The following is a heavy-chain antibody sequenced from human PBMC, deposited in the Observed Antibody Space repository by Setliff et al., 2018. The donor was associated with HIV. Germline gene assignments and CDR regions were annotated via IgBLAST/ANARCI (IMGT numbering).Heavy chain of an antibody. CDR1: GYTFTSYY. D-gene: IGHD2-8*01. J-gene: IGHJ4*02. V-gene: IGHV1-46*01. CDR2: INPSDGSA. Sequence: GASVKVSCKASGYTFTSYYMHWVRQAPGQGLEWMGIINPSDGSASYAQKFQGRVTMTRDTSTSTVYMELSSLRSEDTALYYCARVNDILLGYWVGYFDYWGQGTLVTVSS. CDR3: ARVNDILLGYWVGYFDY.